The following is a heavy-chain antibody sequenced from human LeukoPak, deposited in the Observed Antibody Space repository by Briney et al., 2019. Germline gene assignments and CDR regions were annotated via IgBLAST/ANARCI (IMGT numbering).Heavy chain of an antibody. D-gene: IGHD2-2*01. V-gene: IGHV3-53*01. CDR2: IYSDGST. J-gene: IGHJ4*02. CDR1: GFIVSGDF. Sequence: GGSLRLSCAASGFIVSGDFMSWVRQAPGKGLEWVSVIYSDGSTYYADSVKGRFTISRDNSKNTLDLQMTGLGAEDTAVYYCARAREGLCSSTSCQTALDYWGQGTLVTVSS. CDR3: ARAREGLCSSTSCQTALDY.